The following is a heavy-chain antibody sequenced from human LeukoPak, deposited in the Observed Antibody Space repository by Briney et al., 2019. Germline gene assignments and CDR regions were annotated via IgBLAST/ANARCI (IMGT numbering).Heavy chain of an antibody. CDR2: ISSSGSTI. CDR3: ARALVLGQLDYYYYGMDV. V-gene: IGHV3-11*01. Sequence: PGGSLRLSCAASGFTFSDYYMSWIRQAPGKGLEWVSYISSSGSTIYYADSVKGRFTISRDNAKNSLYLQMNSPRAEDTAVYYCARALVLGQLDYYYYGMDVWGQGTTVTVSS. D-gene: IGHD6-6*01. CDR1: GFTFSDYY. J-gene: IGHJ6*02.